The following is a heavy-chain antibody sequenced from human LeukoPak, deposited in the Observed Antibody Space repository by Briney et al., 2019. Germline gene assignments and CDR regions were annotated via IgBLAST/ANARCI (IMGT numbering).Heavy chain of an antibody. CDR3: ARDPGLMDVRGAFDI. V-gene: IGHV3-53*01. CDR1: GFTVSSNY. Sequence: PGGSLRLSCAASGFTVSSNYMSWVRKAPGMGLEWVSVIYSGGSTYYADSVKGRFTISRDNSKNTLYLQMNSLRAEDTAVYYCARDPGLMDVRGAFDIWGQGTMVTVSS. J-gene: IGHJ3*02. CDR2: IYSGGST. D-gene: IGHD2-8*01.